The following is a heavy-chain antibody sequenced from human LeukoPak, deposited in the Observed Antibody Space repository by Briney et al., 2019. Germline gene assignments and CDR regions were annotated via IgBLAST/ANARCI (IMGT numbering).Heavy chain of an antibody. Sequence: ASVKVSCKVSGNTLTESSIHWVRQAPGKGPEWVGGFDPEVGGTIYAQKFQGRVTMTEDTSTDTAYMDLSSLRSEDTAVYFCATAYDTSGYGPFDLWGQGTMVTVSS. CDR1: GNTLTESS. CDR2: FDPEVGGT. D-gene: IGHD3-22*01. V-gene: IGHV1-24*01. CDR3: ATAYDTSGYGPFDL. J-gene: IGHJ3*01.